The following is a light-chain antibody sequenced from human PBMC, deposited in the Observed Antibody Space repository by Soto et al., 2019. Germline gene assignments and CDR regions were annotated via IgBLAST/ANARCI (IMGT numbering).Light chain of an antibody. Sequence: DIQMTQSPSTLSASVGDRVTITCRASQSISSLLAWYQQKLGRAPRLLIYDASSLESGVPSRFSGSGYGTEFTLTISSLQPDDFATYYCQQYNTYSSLTFGGGTKVDIK. CDR1: QSISSL. CDR3: QQYNTYSSLT. J-gene: IGKJ4*01. V-gene: IGKV1-5*01. CDR2: DAS.